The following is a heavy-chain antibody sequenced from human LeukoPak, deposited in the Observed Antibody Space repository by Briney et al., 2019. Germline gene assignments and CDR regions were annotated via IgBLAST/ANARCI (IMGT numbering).Heavy chain of an antibody. CDR1: GGSFSGYY. Sequence: SETLSLTCAVYGGSFSGYYWSWIRQPPGKGLEWIGEINHSGSTNYNPSLKSRVTISVDTSKNQFSLKLSSVTAADTAVYYCAREEYDIGWPYWGQGTLVTVSS. J-gene: IGHJ4*02. CDR3: AREEYDIGWPY. CDR2: INHSGST. V-gene: IGHV4-34*01. D-gene: IGHD3-9*01.